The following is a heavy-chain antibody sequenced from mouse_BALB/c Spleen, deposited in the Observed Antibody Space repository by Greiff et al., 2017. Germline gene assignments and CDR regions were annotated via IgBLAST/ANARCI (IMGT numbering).Heavy chain of an antibody. D-gene: IGHD2-1*01. Sequence: EVQRVESGGGLVQPGGSRKLSCAASGFTFSSFGMHWVRQAPEKGLEWVAYISSGSSTIYYADTVKGRFTISRDNPKNTLFLQMTSLRSEDTAMYYCAREGNYYAMDYWGQGTSVTVSS. J-gene: IGHJ4*01. V-gene: IGHV5-17*02. CDR2: ISSGSSTI. CDR3: AREGNYYAMDY. CDR1: GFTFSSFG.